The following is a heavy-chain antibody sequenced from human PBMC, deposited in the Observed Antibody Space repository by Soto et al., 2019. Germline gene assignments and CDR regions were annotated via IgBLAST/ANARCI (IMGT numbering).Heavy chain of an antibody. D-gene: IGHD3-22*01. Sequence: SETLSLTCTVSGGSISSYYWSWIRQPPGKGLEWIGYIYYSGSTNYNPSLKSRVTISVDTSKNQFSLKLSSVTAADTAVYYCARVVATYYYDSSGYYSWFDPWGQGTLVTVSS. CDR3: ARVVATYYYDSSGYYSWFDP. V-gene: IGHV4-59*01. CDR1: GGSISSYY. CDR2: IYYSGST. J-gene: IGHJ5*02.